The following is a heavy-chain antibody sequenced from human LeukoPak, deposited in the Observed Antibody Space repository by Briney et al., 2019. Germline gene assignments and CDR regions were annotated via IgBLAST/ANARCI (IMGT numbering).Heavy chain of an antibody. D-gene: IGHD3-10*01. CDR1: GGSISSGSYY. V-gene: IGHV4-61*02. Sequence: SQTLSLTCTISGGSISSGSYYWSWIRQPAGKGLEWIGRIYTSGDTKYNPSLKSRVTISVDTSKNQFSLKLSSVTAADTAVYYCARVYGSGSYYYWGQGTLVTVSS. CDR2: IYTSGDT. J-gene: IGHJ4*02. CDR3: ARVYGSGSYYY.